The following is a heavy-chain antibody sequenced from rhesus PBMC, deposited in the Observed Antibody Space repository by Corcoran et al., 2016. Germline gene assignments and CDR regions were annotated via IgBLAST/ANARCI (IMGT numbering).Heavy chain of an antibody. D-gene: IGHD5-24*01. V-gene: IGHV4-173*01. CDR3: SGERRYSGLYY. CDR1: GGSISSTS. CDR2: IPGRGGSN. Sequence: QLQLQESGPGLVKPSETLSLTCAVSGGSISSTSWSWIRQPPGKGLEWIGRIPGRGGSNDYNPSLERRVTMATDTSKNQLSLKLSSGTAAETAVYSCSGERRYSGLYYWGQGVLVTGAS. J-gene: IGHJ4*01.